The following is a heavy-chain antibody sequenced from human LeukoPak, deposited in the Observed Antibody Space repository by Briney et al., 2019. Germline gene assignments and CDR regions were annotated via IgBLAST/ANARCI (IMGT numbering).Heavy chain of an antibody. D-gene: IGHD2-8*01. CDR3: ARDRLAHNA. Sequence: GGSLRLSCAASGFTFRSYWMNWVRQAPGKGLEWVANIDQDGSEKSYVDPVKGRFTISRDNAKNSLYLQMNSLRAEDTAVYYCARDRLAHNAWGQGTLVTVSS. V-gene: IGHV3-7*03. CDR2: IDQDGSEK. J-gene: IGHJ5*02. CDR1: GFTFRSYW.